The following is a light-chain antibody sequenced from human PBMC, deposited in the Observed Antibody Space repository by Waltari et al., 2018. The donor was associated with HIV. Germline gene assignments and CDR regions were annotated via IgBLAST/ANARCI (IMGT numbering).Light chain of an antibody. CDR3: VVWDDSLSGVV. J-gene: IGLJ2*01. CDR2: TDK. Sequence: QSVVTQSPSASGTPGQSVPISCSGSSPNIGSNNVFWYQHRPGTAPKLLIYTDKQGPSWVPDRISGSRSGTSASLAISGLRSEDEAVYYCVVWDDSLSGVVFGGGTSLTVL. CDR1: SPNIGSNN. V-gene: IGLV1-47*01.